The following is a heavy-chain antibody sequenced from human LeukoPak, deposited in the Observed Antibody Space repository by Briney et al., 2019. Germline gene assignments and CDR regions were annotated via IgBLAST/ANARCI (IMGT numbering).Heavy chain of an antibody. CDR1: GYTFTSYY. D-gene: IGHD4-17*01. Sequence: ASVKVSCKASGYTFTSYYMHWVRQAPGQGLEWMGIINPSGGSTSYAQKFQGRVTITTDESTSTAYMELSSLRSEDTAVYYCARGGDYGDYPDYWGQGTLVTVSS. CDR3: ARGGDYGDYPDY. V-gene: IGHV1-46*01. J-gene: IGHJ4*02. CDR2: INPSGGST.